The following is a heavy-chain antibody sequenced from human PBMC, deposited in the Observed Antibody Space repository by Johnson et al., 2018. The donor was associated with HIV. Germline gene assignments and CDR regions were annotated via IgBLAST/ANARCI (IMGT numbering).Heavy chain of an antibody. Sequence: QVQLVESGGGVVQPGRSLRLSCAASGFTFSTYAMHWVRQAPGKGLEWVAVISYDGSNKYYADSVKGRFTIYRDNYKNTLYLQMNSLRAEDTAVYYCASAWGELDDAFDIWGQGTMVTVSA. CDR3: ASAWGELDDAFDI. D-gene: IGHD1-26*01. CDR2: ISYDGSNK. CDR1: GFTFSTYA. J-gene: IGHJ3*02. V-gene: IGHV3-30*04.